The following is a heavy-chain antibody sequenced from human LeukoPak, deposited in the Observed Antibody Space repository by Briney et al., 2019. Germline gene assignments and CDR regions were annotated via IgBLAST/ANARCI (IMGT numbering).Heavy chain of an antibody. D-gene: IGHD2-21*01. V-gene: IGHV3-7*03. J-gene: IGHJ4*02. Sequence: GGSLRLSCAASGFTFNNYAMSWVRQAPGEGLEWVANIKDDGSVKNHVDSLKGRFSISRDNARNSLYLQISSLRAEDTAVYYCAREVVATASAFDCWGQGTLVTVSS. CDR2: IKDDGSVK. CDR1: GFTFNNYA. CDR3: AREVVATASAFDC.